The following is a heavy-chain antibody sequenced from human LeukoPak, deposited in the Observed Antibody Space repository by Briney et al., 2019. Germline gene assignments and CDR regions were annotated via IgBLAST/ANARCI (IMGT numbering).Heavy chain of an antibody. D-gene: IGHD3-10*02. CDR1: GFTFSSYE. Sequence: PGGSLRLSCAASGFTFSSYEMNWVRQAPGKGLAWVSYISSSGSTIYYADSVKGRFTISRDNAKKSLYLQMNSLRADDTAVYYCAELGITMIGGVWGKGTTVTISS. J-gene: IGHJ6*04. V-gene: IGHV3-48*03. CDR2: ISSSGSTI. CDR3: AELGITMIGGV.